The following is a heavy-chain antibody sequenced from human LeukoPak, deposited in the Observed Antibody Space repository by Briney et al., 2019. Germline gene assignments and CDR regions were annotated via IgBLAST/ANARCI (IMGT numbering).Heavy chain of an antibody. D-gene: IGHD2-2*01. V-gene: IGHV4-39*01. J-gene: IGHJ4*02. Sequence: KPSETLSLTCSVSGGSIGSGRYYWAWIRQPPGKGLEWIGSIYNTWSTSYNPSLKSRVTVSVDTSKNQFSLRLSSVTAADTAVYYCARNITSVIPAGYFDYWGQGTLVTVSS. CDR2: IYNTWST. CDR3: ARNITSVIPAGYFDY. CDR1: GGSIGSGRYY.